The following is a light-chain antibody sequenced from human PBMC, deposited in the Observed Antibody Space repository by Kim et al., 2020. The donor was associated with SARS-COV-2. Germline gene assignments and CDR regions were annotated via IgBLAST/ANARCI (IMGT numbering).Light chain of an antibody. CDR1: QSVSSN. V-gene: IGKV3-15*01. J-gene: IGKJ5*01. CDR2: GSS. CDR3: LQCNNGPIT. Sequence: CPGERAPHSCTGSQSVSSNLAWGPQKPRPAPRGLIYGSSTRATRTPARVSGSGSGAEFTLSISGLQSEKFSVYYCLQCNNGPITFGQGAPLEIK.